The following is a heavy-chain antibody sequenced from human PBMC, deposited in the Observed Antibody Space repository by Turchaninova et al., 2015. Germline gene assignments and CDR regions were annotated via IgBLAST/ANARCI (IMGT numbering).Heavy chain of an antibody. CDR3: AKDRGSGYGDFYFDY. J-gene: IGHJ4*02. V-gene: IGHV3-23*04. D-gene: IGHD4-17*01. CDR2: ISGSGGST. Sequence: EVQLVASGGGFVQPGGSLVRSCAASGFTFGTDARSWVRQAPGKGLEWVSSISGSGGSTYYADSVKGRFAISRDNSKNTLYLQMNSLRAEDTAVYYCAKDRGSGYGDFYFDYWGQGTLVTVSS. CDR1: GFTFGTDA.